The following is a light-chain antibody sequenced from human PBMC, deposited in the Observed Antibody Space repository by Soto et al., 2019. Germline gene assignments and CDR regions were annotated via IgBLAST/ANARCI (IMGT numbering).Light chain of an antibody. V-gene: IGKV1D-12*01. CDR3: QQDNNFPVT. CDR1: QDISRW. Sequence: DVQMTQSPSSVSASVGDRVTITCRASQDISRWLAWYQQKPGRAPKFLIYAASNLQSGDPSRFSGSGSGTDFALTISSLQPEDFATYYCQQDNNFPVTFGQGTRLEMK. J-gene: IGKJ5*01. CDR2: AAS.